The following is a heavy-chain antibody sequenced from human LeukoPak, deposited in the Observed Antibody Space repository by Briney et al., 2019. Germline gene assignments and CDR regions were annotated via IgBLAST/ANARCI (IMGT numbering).Heavy chain of an antibody. CDR3: ARDPYGDYAEDAFDI. CDR1: GGSISGGSFY. Sequence: PSETLSLTCTVSGGSISGGSFYWTWIRQPAGKGLEWIGRIYASGSTNYNSSLKSRVTISVDTSKNQFSLKLSSVTAADTAVYYCARDPYGDYAEDAFDIWGQGTMVTVSS. CDR2: IYASGST. J-gene: IGHJ3*02. D-gene: IGHD4-17*01. V-gene: IGHV4-61*02.